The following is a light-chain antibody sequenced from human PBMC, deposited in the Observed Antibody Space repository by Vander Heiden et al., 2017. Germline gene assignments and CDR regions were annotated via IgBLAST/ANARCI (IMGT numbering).Light chain of an antibody. J-gene: IGLJ2*01. CDR3: SSYTGRIHVV. V-gene: IGLV2-14*01. Sequence: SALTQPASVSGSPGQSITISCIGTSSDVGGYNYVSWYQQHPGKAPKLMIYEVSNRPSGVSNRFSGSKSGNTASLTISGLQAEDEAEYYCSSYTGRIHVVFGGGTKLTVL. CDR1: SSDVGGYNY. CDR2: EVS.